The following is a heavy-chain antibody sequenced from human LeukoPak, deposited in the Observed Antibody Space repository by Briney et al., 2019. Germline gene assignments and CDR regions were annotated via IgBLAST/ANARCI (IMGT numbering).Heavy chain of an antibody. J-gene: IGHJ6*03. CDR2: IYSGGRT. D-gene: IGHD3-10*01. CDR3: ARVYYGSGSLYYYYYYMDV. CDR1: GFTVSSNY. Sequence: GGSLRLSCAASGFTVSSNYMSWVRQAPGKGLEWVSVIYSGGRTYYADSVKGRFTISRDNSKNTLYLQMNSLGAEDTAVYYCARVYYGSGSLYYYYYYMDVWGKGTTVTISS. V-gene: IGHV3-53*01.